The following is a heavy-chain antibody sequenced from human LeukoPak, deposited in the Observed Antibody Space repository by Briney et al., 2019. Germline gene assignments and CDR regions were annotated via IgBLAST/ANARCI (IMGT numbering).Heavy chain of an antibody. J-gene: IGHJ4*02. V-gene: IGHV3-15*01. CDR1: GFTFINAW. CDR3: TAGSPFDY. CDR2: IKGKIDGGTI. Sequence: PGGSLRLSCAASGFTFINAWMTWIRQAPGKGLEWVGRIKGKIDGGTIEYAAPVKGRFTISRDDSKSTVYLQMNSLKIEDTAMYYCTAGSPFDYWGQGTLVTVSS.